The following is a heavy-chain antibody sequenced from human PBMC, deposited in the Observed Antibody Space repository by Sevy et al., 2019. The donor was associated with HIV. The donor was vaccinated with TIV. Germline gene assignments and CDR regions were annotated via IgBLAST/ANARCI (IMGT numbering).Heavy chain of an antibody. CDR3: ATSGAGTTDWGEDAFDI. J-gene: IGHJ3*02. V-gene: IGHV3-23*01. CDR1: GFTFSSYA. CDR2: ISGSGGST. Sequence: GGSLRLSCAASGFTFSSYAMSWVRQAPGKGLEWVSAISGSGGSTYYADSVKGRFTISRDNSKNTLYLQMNSLRAEDTAVYYCATSGAGTTDWGEDAFDIWGQGTMVTVSS. D-gene: IGHD3-16*01.